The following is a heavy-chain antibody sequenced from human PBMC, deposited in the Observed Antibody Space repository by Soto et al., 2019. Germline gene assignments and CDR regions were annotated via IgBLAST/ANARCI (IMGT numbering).Heavy chain of an antibody. CDR1: GFTFSSYG. V-gene: IGHV3-30*18. J-gene: IGHJ4*02. CDR2: ISYDGSNK. CDR3: AKEKGYDFWSGSRVGY. D-gene: IGHD3-3*01. Sequence: GGSLRLSCAASGFTFSSYGMHWVRQAPGKGLEWVAVISYDGSNKYYADSVKGRFTISRDNSKNTLYLQMNSLRAEDTSVYYCAKEKGYDFWSGSRVGYWGQGTLVTVS.